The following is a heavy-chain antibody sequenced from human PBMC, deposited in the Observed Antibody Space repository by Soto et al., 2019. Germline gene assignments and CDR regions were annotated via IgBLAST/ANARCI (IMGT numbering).Heavy chain of an antibody. D-gene: IGHD3-10*01. V-gene: IGHV4-39*01. CDR2: ITYSGTT. Sequence: PSETLSLTCTVSGASISSTNNFWGWIRQPPGKGLECIAIITYSGTTYYNPSLKGRVTISADTSKNQFSLHVNSVTAAETAIYYCAIRNYPYYFDYWGRGTLFTVSS. J-gene: IGHJ4*02. CDR1: GASISSTNNF. CDR3: AIRNYPYYFDY.